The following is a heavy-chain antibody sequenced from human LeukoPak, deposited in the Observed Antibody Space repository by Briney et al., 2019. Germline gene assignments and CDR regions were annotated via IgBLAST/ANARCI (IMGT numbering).Heavy chain of an antibody. D-gene: IGHD3-9*01. J-gene: IGHJ3*02. Sequence: PGGSLRLSCAASGFTFDDYAMHWVRQAPGKGLEWVSGISWNSGSIGYADSVKGRFTISRDNAKNSLYLQMNSLRAEDTALYYCAKGDYDILTGYYNALDIWGQGTMVTVSS. CDR1: GFTFDDYA. V-gene: IGHV3-9*01. CDR3: AKGDYDILTGYYNALDI. CDR2: ISWNSGSI.